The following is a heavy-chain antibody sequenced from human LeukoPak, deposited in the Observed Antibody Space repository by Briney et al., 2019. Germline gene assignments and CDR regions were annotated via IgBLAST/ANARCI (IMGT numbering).Heavy chain of an antibody. CDR3: ARGAPRGVWNFYFDY. V-gene: IGHV1-18*01. Sequence: ASVKVSCKASGYAFSSYGIGWVRQAPGQGLEWMGWVGPYNRKTNYSQKFQGRVTMTTDTSTKTAYLELRTLRSDDTAVYYCARGAPRGVWNFYFDYWGQGTLVTVSS. CDR2: VGPYNRKT. D-gene: IGHD1-7*01. J-gene: IGHJ4*02. CDR1: GYAFSSYG.